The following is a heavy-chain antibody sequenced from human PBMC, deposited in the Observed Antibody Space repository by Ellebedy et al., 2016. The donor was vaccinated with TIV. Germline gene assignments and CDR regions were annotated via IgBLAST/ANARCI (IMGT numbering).Heavy chain of an antibody. CDR3: AKGRGGDWFGDTLDDP. Sequence: GESLKISCATSGFNFNIFAMSWVRQAPGEGLEWVSAISSSGDSTFYADSVKGRVTVSRDNSENMLYLQMNSLTAADTAVYYCAKGRGGDWFGDTLDDPWGQGTLLTVSS. J-gene: IGHJ5*02. D-gene: IGHD3-10*01. CDR2: ISSSGDST. CDR1: GFNFNIFA. V-gene: IGHV3-23*01.